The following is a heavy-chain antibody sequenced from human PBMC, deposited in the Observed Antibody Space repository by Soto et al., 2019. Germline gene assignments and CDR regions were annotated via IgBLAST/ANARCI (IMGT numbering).Heavy chain of an antibody. V-gene: IGHV4-30-4*01. Sequence: SETLSLTCTVSGDSISSRDYYWNWISQPPGKGLAWIGFIYNSGRTYYNPSLKSRVTISVDTSKNQFSLKLTSVTAAHTAVSYCARNDYEYVGESPCGDAFEFWGQGTLVTV. J-gene: IGHJ3*01. D-gene: IGHD3-16*01. CDR1: GDSISSRDYY. CDR3: ARNDYEYVGESPCGDAFEF. CDR2: IYNSGRT.